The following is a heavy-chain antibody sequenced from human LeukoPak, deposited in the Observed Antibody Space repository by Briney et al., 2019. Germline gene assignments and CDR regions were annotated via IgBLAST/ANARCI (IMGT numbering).Heavy chain of an antibody. Sequence: QAGGSLRLSCAASGFPVSSNYMSWVRRAPGKGLEWVSVLYRGGETYYADSVKGRFTISRDNYKNTLYLQMNSLRAEDTAVYYCARGTYYYSSSGHYSKPFDYWGQGTLVTVSS. J-gene: IGHJ4*02. CDR1: GFPVSSNY. CDR2: LYRGGET. CDR3: ARGTYYYSSSGHYSKPFDY. V-gene: IGHV3-53*01. D-gene: IGHD3-22*01.